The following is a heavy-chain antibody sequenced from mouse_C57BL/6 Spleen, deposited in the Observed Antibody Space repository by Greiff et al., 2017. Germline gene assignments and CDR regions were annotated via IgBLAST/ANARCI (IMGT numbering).Heavy chain of an antibody. CDR2: ISSGGSYT. D-gene: IGHD2-4*01. CDR3: ARRDYDAWFAY. J-gene: IGHJ3*01. CDR1: GFTFSSYG. Sequence: EVKLVESGGDLVKPGGSLKLSCAASGFTFSSYGMSWVRQTPDKRLEWVATISSGGSYTYYPDSVKGRFTISRDNAKNTLYLQMSSLKSEDTAMYYCARRDYDAWFAYWGQGTLATVSA. V-gene: IGHV5-6*02.